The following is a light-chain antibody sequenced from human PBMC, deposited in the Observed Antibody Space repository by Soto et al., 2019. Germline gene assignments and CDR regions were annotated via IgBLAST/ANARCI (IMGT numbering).Light chain of an antibody. Sequence: DIQMTQAPSSPSASVGDRVTITCRASQPIDTSLNWYQQKPGNAPRLLIYAAASLRSGVPLRFSGSGSGTDFTLTISSLQPEDFVTYYCQQSYSSPFTFGPGTTVDIK. CDR1: QPIDTS. CDR2: AAA. J-gene: IGKJ3*01. V-gene: IGKV1-39*01. CDR3: QQSYSSPFT.